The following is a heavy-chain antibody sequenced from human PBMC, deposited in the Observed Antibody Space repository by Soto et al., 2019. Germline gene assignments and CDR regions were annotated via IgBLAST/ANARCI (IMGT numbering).Heavy chain of an antibody. J-gene: IGHJ6*02. Sequence: ASVKVSCKASGYTFTSYYMHWVRQAPGQGLEWMGWINPNSGGTNYAQKFQGWVTMTRDTSISTAYMELSRLRSDDTAVYYCATGIAAAVTSVGPLGPYYYGMDVWGQGTTVTVSS. CDR3: ATGIAAAVTSVGPLGPYYYGMDV. CDR1: GYTFTSYY. CDR2: INPNSGGT. V-gene: IGHV1-2*04. D-gene: IGHD6-13*01.